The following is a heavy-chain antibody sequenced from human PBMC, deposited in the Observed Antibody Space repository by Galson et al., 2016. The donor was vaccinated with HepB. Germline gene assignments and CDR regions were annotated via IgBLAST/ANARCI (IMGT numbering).Heavy chain of an antibody. V-gene: IGHV3-74*01. Sequence: SLRLSCAASGFAFSSYWMHWVRQVPGKGLVWVSRLNTDGRTTNYADSVKGRFTISRDNSKNTLFLQMNNLSAEDTAVYYCARDPGFRNGMNVWGQGTTVTVSS. J-gene: IGHJ6*02. CDR2: LNTDGRTT. CDR1: GFAFSSYW. CDR3: ARDPGFRNGMNV.